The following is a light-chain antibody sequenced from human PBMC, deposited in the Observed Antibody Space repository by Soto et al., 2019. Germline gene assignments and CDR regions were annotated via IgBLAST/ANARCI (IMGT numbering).Light chain of an antibody. CDR3: SSYTTSSTLV. J-gene: IGLJ2*01. V-gene: IGLV2-14*01. CDR2: EVS. CDR1: SSDVGRYNY. Sequence: QSALTQPASVSGSPGQSITISCTGSSSDVGRYNYVSWYQHHPGKAPKVMIYEVSNRPSGVSIRFSGSKSGNTASLTISGLQAEDEADYYCSSYTTSSTLVFGGGTKLIVL.